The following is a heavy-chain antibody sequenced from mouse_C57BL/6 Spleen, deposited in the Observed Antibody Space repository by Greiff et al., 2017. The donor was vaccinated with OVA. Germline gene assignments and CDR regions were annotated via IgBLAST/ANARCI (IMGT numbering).Heavy chain of an antibody. Sequence: EVQLPQSGAELVRPGASVKLSCTASGFNIKDYYMHWVKQRPEQGLAWIGRIDPEDGDTEYAPKFQGKATMTADTSSNTAYLQLSSLTSEDTAVYYCTTKGTTVVATIDYWGQGTTLTVSS. CDR2: IDPEDGDT. D-gene: IGHD1-1*01. CDR3: TTKGTTVVATIDY. V-gene: IGHV14-1*01. CDR1: GFNIKDYY. J-gene: IGHJ2*01.